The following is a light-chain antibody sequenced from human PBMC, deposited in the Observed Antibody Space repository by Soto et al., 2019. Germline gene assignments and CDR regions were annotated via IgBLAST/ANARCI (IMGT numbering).Light chain of an antibody. V-gene: IGKV1-5*03. CDR3: QQNDSSPSWT. CDR1: QSVGRW. Sequence: DIQMTQSPSTLSASIGDTVTITCRASQSVGRWLAWYQQRPGKPPSVLIYKASTLKDGVPSRCSGSGSGTEFTLTISRLEPEDFAVYYCQQNDSSPSWTFGQGTKVDIK. J-gene: IGKJ1*01. CDR2: KAS.